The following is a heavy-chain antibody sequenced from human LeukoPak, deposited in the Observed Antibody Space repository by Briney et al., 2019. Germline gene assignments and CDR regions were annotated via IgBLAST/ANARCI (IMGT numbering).Heavy chain of an antibody. D-gene: IGHD3-3*01. J-gene: IGHJ4*02. CDR1: GGSISITSYY. CDR2: IYKSGST. Sequence: SETLSLTCTVSGGSISITSYYWGWIRQPPGKGLEWIGSIYKSGSTYYNPSLKSRVTISVDTSKNQFSLKLSSVTAADTAVYYCARAFTIFGVVIRYYFDYWGQGTLVTVSS. V-gene: IGHV4-39*01. CDR3: ARAFTIFGVVIRYYFDY.